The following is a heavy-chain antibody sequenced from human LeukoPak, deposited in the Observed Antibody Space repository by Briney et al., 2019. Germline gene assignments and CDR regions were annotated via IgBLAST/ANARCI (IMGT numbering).Heavy chain of an antibody. V-gene: IGHV3-23*01. CDR2: ISGSGGST. Sequence: PGGSLRLSCAASGFTFSSYAMSWVRQAPGKGLEWVSAISGSGGSTYYADSVKGRFTISRDNSKNTLYVQMNSLRAEDTAVYYCAKDHPVGFGVPRRYYGMDVWGQGTTVTVSS. D-gene: IGHD3-10*01. CDR3: AKDHPVGFGVPRRYYGMDV. CDR1: GFTFSSYA. J-gene: IGHJ6*02.